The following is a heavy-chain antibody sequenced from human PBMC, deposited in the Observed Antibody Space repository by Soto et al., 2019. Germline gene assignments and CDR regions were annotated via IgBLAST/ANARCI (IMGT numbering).Heavy chain of an antibody. V-gene: IGHV1-69*02. CDR2: IIPMPGIP. J-gene: IGHJ3*01. Sequence: QVQLVQAGAEVKKPGSSVKVSCKASGGTFSSYTFTWVRQAPGQGLEWMGMIIPMPGIPKYAQKFQGRVTITADKSTNTAYMELSSLRSEDTAVYYCASSAIVPTAEALELWGQGTKVIVSP. D-gene: IGHD5-12*01. CDR1: GGTFSSYT. CDR3: ASSAIVPTAEALEL.